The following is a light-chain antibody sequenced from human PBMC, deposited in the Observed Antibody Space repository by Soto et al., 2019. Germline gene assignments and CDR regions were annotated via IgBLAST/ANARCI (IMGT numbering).Light chain of an antibody. J-gene: IGKJ1*01. CDR2: ATS. CDR1: QGIRND. Sequence: AIQMTQSPSSLSASVGDRVTIICRASQGIRNDLGWYQQRPGKAPKLLIYATSNLQSGVPSRFSGSGSGTDFTITISSLQPEDFATYYCLQDYSYPRTFGQGTKVEIK. CDR3: LQDYSYPRT. V-gene: IGKV1-6*01.